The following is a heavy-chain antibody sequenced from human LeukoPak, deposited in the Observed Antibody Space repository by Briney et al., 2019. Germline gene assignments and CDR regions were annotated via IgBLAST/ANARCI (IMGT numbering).Heavy chain of an antibody. Sequence: ASVKVSCKVSGYTLTELSMHWVRQAPGKGLEWMGGFDPEDGETIYAQKFQGRVTMTTDTSTSTAYMELRSLRSDDTAVYYCARDSGIAAAGTGDYWGQGTLVTVSS. CDR1: GYTLTELS. CDR3: ARDSGIAAAGTGDY. J-gene: IGHJ4*02. CDR2: FDPEDGET. D-gene: IGHD6-13*01. V-gene: IGHV1-24*01.